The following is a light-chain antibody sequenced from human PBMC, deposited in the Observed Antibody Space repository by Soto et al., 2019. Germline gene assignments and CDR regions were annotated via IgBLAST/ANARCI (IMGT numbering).Light chain of an antibody. CDR2: GAS. CDR1: QSVSSSY. J-gene: IGKJ2*01. Sequence: EIVLTQSPGTLSLSPGERATLSCRASQSVSSSYLAWYQQKPGQAPRLLIYGASSRATGIPDRFSGSGSGTEFTLTISSLQSEDFAVYYCHQYDNAPQTYGQGTKVEIK. V-gene: IGKV3-20*01. CDR3: HQYDNAPQT.